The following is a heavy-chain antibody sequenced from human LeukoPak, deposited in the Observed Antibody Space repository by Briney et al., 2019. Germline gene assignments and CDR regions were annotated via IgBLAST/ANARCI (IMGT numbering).Heavy chain of an antibody. CDR1: GFTFSSYS. Sequence: GGSLRLSCAASGFTFSSYSMNWVRQAPGKGLEWVSSISSSSSYIYYADSVKGRFTISRDNAKNSLYLQMNSLRAEDTAVYYCARDLLVDSGSYYGGDYWGQGTLVTVSS. V-gene: IGHV3-21*01. CDR3: ARDLLVDSGSYYGGDY. D-gene: IGHD1-26*01. J-gene: IGHJ4*02. CDR2: ISSSSSYI.